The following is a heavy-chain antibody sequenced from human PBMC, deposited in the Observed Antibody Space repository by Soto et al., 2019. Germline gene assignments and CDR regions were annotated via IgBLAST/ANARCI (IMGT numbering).Heavy chain of an antibody. CDR3: ARLMTYYYDSSGKRPFDY. CDR2: INAGNGNT. D-gene: IGHD3-22*01. J-gene: IGHJ4*02. V-gene: IGHV1-3*01. Sequence: KNTWASVKVSCKASGYTFTSYAMHWVRPAPGQRLEWMGWINAGNGNTKYSQKFQGRVTITRDTSASTAYMELSSLRSEDTAVYYCARLMTYYYDSSGKRPFDYRGQGTLVTVSS. CDR1: GYTFTSYA.